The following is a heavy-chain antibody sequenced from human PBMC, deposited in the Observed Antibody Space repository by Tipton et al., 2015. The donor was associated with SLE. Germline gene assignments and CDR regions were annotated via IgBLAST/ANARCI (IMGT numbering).Heavy chain of an antibody. Sequence: LRLSCTVSGGSISSSSYYWGWIRQPPGKGLEWIGSIFYSGTTYYSPSLKSRVTISVDTSKNQFSLKVSSVTAADTAVYYCARRDGYSSIWNWFDPWGQGTLVTVSS. CDR1: GGSISSSSYY. J-gene: IGHJ5*02. CDR2: IFYSGTT. D-gene: IGHD6-13*01. V-gene: IGHV4-39*07. CDR3: ARRDGYSSIWNWFDP.